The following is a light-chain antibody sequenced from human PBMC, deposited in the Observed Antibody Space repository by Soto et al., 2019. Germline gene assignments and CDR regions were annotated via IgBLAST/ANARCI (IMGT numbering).Light chain of an antibody. CDR1: QSISSY. CDR2: AAS. CDR3: LQDYNYPLT. Sequence: DIQMTQSPSSLSASVGDRVTMTCRASQSISSYLNWYQQKPGKAPKFLIYAASSLQSGVPSRFSGSGSGTDFTLTISSLQPEDFAVYYCLQDYNYPLTFGQGTKVDIK. J-gene: IGKJ1*01. V-gene: IGKV1-39*01.